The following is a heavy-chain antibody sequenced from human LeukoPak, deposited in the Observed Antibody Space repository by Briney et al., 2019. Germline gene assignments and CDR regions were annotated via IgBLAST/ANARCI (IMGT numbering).Heavy chain of an antibody. J-gene: IGHJ5*02. D-gene: IGHD2-15*01. CDR3: ARSFYCSGGSCYKNWFDP. CDR2: INPNSGGT. Sequence: ASVKVSCKASGYTFTGYYMHWVRQAPGQGLEWMGWINPNSGGTNYAQKFQGRVTMTRDTSISTAYMELSRLRSDDTAVYYCARSFYCSGGSCYKNWFDPWGQGTLVTVSS. V-gene: IGHV1-2*02. CDR1: GYTFTGYY.